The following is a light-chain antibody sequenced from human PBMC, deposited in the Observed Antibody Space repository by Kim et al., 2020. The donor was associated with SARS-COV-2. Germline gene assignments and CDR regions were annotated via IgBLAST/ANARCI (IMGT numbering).Light chain of an antibody. CDR2: DAS. CDR3: QQRNTWPPYT. CDR1: QSVSSY. Sequence: EVVLTQSPATLSLSPGERATLSCRASQSVSSYLAWYQQKPGQAPRLLIYDASNRATGIPARFSGSGSGTDFTLTISSLEPEDFAVYYCQQRNTWPPYTFGQGTKLEI. V-gene: IGKV3-11*01. J-gene: IGKJ2*01.